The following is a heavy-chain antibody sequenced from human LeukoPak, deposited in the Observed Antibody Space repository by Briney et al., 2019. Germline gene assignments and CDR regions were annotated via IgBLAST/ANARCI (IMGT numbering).Heavy chain of an antibody. D-gene: IGHD6-13*01. CDR1: GFTFSSYT. CDR3: ARSANFAAGYYIDY. J-gene: IGHJ4*02. V-gene: IGHV3-21*01. Sequence: GGSLTLSCAASGFTFSSYTMNWVRQAPGKGLECVSSISGSSRHKYYADSVKGRFTISRDNAKNSLYLQMNSLRAQDTAVYSCARSANFAAGYYIDYWGQGTLVTVSS. CDR2: ISGSSRHK.